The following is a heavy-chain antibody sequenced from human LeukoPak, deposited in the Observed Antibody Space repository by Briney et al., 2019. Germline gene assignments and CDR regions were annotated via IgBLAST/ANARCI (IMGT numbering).Heavy chain of an antibody. CDR1: GYTFTGYY. J-gene: IGHJ4*02. D-gene: IGHD7-27*01. V-gene: IGHV1-2*02. Sequence: ASVKVSCKASGYTFTGYYMHWVRQAPGQGLEWMGWINPNSGGTNYAQKFQGRVTITTDESTSTAYMELSSLGSEDTAVYYCARDSVWGGGGYFDYWGQGTLVTVSS. CDR3: ARDSVWGGGGYFDY. CDR2: INPNSGGT.